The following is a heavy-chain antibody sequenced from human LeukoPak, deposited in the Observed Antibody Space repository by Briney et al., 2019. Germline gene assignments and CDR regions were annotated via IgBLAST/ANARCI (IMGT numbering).Heavy chain of an antibody. CDR3: ARDSSNWDMVRGVKDYYMDV. D-gene: IGHD3-10*01. V-gene: IGHV3-21*01. Sequence: PGGSLRLSCAASGFTFSSYSMNWVRQAPGKGLEWVSSISSSSSYIYYADSVKGRFTISRDNAKNSLYLQMNSLRAEDTAVYYCARDSSNWDMVRGVKDYYMDVWGKGTTVTVSS. CDR2: ISSSSSYI. J-gene: IGHJ6*03. CDR1: GFTFSSYS.